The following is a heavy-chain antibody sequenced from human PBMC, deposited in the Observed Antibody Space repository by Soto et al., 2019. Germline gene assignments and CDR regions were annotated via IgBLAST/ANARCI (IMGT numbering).Heavy chain of an antibody. D-gene: IGHD4-17*01. J-gene: IGHJ4*02. CDR3: AKGQFHRDPVTTVARWYLAH. CDR1: GFTFKNYI. Sequence: GFMRHSYTAAGFTFKNYIMRWVRQAQRTGLEWVSSISGSGGSTYYPDSVKGRFTISRDNSKNTLYLQMNSLRAEDTAVYYCAKGQFHRDPVTTVARWYLAHWGQGTLVTVSS. CDR2: ISGSGGST. V-gene: IGHV3-23*01.